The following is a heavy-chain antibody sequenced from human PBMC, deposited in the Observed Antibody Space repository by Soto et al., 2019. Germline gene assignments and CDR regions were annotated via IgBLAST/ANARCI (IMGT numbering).Heavy chain of an antibody. CDR3: ARLSHQNDIVLMAQPGSLWFGELGFDD. D-gene: IGHD3-10*01. CDR1: GGSISSSSYY. Sequence: SETLSLTCTVSGGSISSSSYYWGWIRQPPGKGLEWIGSIYYSGSTYYNPSLKSRVTISVDTSKNQFSLKLSSVTAADTAVYYCARLSHQNDIVLMAQPGSLWFGELGFDDWGQGTLVTVSS. CDR2: IYYSGST. J-gene: IGHJ4*02. V-gene: IGHV4-39*01.